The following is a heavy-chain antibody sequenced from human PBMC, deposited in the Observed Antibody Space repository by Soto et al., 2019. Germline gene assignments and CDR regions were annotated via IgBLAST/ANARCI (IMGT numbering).Heavy chain of an antibody. CDR1: GYTFTSYD. CDR2: MNPNSGNT. V-gene: IGHV1-8*01. J-gene: IGHJ6*03. Sequence: ASVKVSCKASGYTFTSYDINWVRQATGQGLEWMGWMNPNSGNTGYAQKFQGRVTMTRNTSISTAYMELSSLRSEDTAVYYCARVRGYGDYENHYYYYYYMDVWGKGTTVTVSS. D-gene: IGHD4-17*01. CDR3: ARVRGYGDYENHYYYYYYMDV.